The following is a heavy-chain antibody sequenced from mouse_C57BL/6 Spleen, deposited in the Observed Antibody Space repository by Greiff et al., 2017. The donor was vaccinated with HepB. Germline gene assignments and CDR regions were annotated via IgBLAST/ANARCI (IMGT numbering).Heavy chain of an antibody. CDR2: ISYDGSN. V-gene: IGHV3-6*01. J-gene: IGHJ4*01. CDR3: ARGSYDSYYYAMDY. CDR1: GYSITSGYY. Sequence: EVKLQESGPGLVKPSQSLSLTCSVTGYSITSGYYWNWIRQFPGNKLEWMGYISYDGSNNYNPSLKNRISITRDTSKNQFFLKLNSVTTEDTATYYCARGSYDSYYYAMDYWGQGTSVTVSS. D-gene: IGHD2-4*01.